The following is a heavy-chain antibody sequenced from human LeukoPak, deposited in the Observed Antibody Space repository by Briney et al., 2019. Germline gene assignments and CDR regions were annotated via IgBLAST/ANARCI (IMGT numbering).Heavy chain of an antibody. CDR2: IFYSGST. V-gene: IGHV4-39*07. CDR1: GDSINSSTYY. CDR3: ARVGVGVTFDY. Sequence: NSSETLSLTCTVSGDSINSSTYYWGWIRQPPGKGLDYIGCIFYSGSTYYSPSLKSRVTISVDKSKNQFSLKLSSVTAADTAIYYCARVGVGVTFDYWGQGTLVTVSS. D-gene: IGHD1-26*01. J-gene: IGHJ4*02.